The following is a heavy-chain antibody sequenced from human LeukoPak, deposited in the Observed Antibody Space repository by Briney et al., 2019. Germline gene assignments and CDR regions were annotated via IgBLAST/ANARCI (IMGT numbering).Heavy chain of an antibody. D-gene: IGHD2-15*01. CDR3: ASLSEYCSAGSCYLGWFDP. Sequence: SETLSLTCTVSGGSISSGSYYWSWIRQPAGKGLEWIGYMYYSGSTNYNPSLKSRVTMSVDTSKNQFSLKLNSVTAADTAVYYCASLSEYCSAGSCYLGWFDPWGQGTLVTVSS. V-gene: IGHV4-61*10. J-gene: IGHJ5*02. CDR2: MYYSGST. CDR1: GGSISSGSYY.